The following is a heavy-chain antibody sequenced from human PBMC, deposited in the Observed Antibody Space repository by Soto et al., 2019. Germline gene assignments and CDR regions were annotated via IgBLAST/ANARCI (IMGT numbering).Heavy chain of an antibody. CDR3: ARRYGDYFDY. Sequence: QVQLQESGPGLVKPSETLSLTCTVSGGSISSYYWSWIRQPPGKGLEWIGSIYYSGSTTYNPSLNSRVTISVDTSKNQFSLKLSSVTAADTAVYYCARRYGDYFDYWGQGTLVTVSS. D-gene: IGHD4-17*01. J-gene: IGHJ4*02. CDR2: IYYSGST. CDR1: GGSISSYY. V-gene: IGHV4-59*08.